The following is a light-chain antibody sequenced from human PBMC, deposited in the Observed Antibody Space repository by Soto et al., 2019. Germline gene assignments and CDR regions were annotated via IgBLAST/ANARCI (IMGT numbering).Light chain of an antibody. Sequence: QSALTQPASVSGSPGQSITISCTGTRSDVGRYNYVSWYQQHPGKAPKLLIYEVTYRPSGVSTRFSASKSGSTASLTISGIPAEDEADYYCSSYSTTSSPHVLFGGGTKLTVL. CDR1: RSDVGRYNY. CDR2: EVT. V-gene: IGLV2-14*01. J-gene: IGLJ2*01. CDR3: SSYSTTSSPHVL.